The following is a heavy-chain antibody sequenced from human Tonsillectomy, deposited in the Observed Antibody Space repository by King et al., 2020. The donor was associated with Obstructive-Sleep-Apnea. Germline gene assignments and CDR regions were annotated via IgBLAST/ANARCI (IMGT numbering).Heavy chain of an antibody. J-gene: IGHJ6*02. D-gene: IGHD2-21*02. V-gene: IGHV3-73*02. CDR1: GFIISGSA. CDR3: TRPGGDASYYYGMDV. Sequence: VQLVESGGGLVQPGGSLKLSCAASGFIISGSAMHWVRQASGKGLEWIGRIISKDNNYATAYAASVKGRFTVSRDDSKNTAYLQMKSLKTEDTAVYYCTRPGGDASYYYGMDVWGQGATVTVSS. CDR2: IISKDNNYAT.